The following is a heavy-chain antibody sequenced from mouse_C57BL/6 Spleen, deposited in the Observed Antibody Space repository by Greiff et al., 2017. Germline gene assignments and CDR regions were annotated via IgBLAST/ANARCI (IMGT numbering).Heavy chain of an antibody. V-gene: IGHV1-66*01. Sequence: QVQLQQSGPELVKPAASVKISCKASGYSFTSYYIHWVKQRPGQGLEWIGWIYPGSGNTKYNEKFKGKATLTADTSSSTAYMQLSSLTSEDSAVYYCARPYYSNRGYYAMDYWGQGTSVTVSS. CDR1: GYSFTSYY. CDR3: ARPYYSNRGYYAMDY. CDR2: IYPGSGNT. D-gene: IGHD2-5*01. J-gene: IGHJ4*01.